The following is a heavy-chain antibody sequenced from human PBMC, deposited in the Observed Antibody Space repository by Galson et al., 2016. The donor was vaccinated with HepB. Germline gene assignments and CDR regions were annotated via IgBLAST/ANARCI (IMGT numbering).Heavy chain of an antibody. D-gene: IGHD3-22*01. CDR3: ARHPKFEIVVVEDAFDI. V-gene: IGHV5-10-1*01. CDR1: GYSFTNYW. J-gene: IGHJ3*02. CDR2: IEPSDSYT. Sequence: QSGAEVKKPGESLRISCEGSGYSFTNYWISWVRQMPGKGLEWMGRIEPSDSYTNYSPSFRGHVTISADKSISTAYLQWSSLKASDTAMYYCARHPKFEIVVVEDAFDIWGQGTMVTGSS.